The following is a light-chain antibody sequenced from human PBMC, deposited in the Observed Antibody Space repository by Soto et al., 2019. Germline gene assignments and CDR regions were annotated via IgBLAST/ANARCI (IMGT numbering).Light chain of an antibody. CDR2: KAS. CDR3: QQYNSYSRWT. Sequence: DIQMTQSHSTLSASVGDRVTITCRASQSISSWLAWYQQKPGKAPKLLIYKASSLESGVPSRFSGSGSGTEFTLTISSLQPDDFATYYCQQYNSYSRWTFGQGTKVEIK. CDR1: QSISSW. J-gene: IGKJ1*01. V-gene: IGKV1-5*03.